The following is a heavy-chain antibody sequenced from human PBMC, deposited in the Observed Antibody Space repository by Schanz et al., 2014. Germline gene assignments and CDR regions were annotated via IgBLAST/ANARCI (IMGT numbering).Heavy chain of an antibody. CDR2: VSRSTPDI. CDR1: GFSVGNKY. V-gene: IGHV3-48*01. CDR3: ARNRGSGGQNWYFDL. D-gene: IGHD1-26*01. Sequence: EVQLLESGGGLVQPGGSLRLSCAASGFSVGNKYMNWVRQAPGKGLEWVSYVSRSTPDIYYADSVKGRFTISRDNAKNSLYLQLNSLRADDTAVYYCARNRGSGGQNWYFDLWGRGTLVTVSS. J-gene: IGHJ2*01.